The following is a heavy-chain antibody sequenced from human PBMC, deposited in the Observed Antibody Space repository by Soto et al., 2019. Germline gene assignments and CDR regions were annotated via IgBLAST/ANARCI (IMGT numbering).Heavy chain of an antibody. CDR3: ARGRSITMLRGLNRYFDY. J-gene: IGHJ4*02. D-gene: IGHD3-10*01. Sequence: SETLSLTCTVSGDFISTFYWSWIRQAPGKGLEHIGYTYYTGYSNYNPSLKSRVAMSLDTSKNQFSLRLSSVTAADTAVYFCARGRSITMLRGLNRYFDYWCQGALVTVSS. CDR2: TYYTGYS. CDR1: GDFISTFY. V-gene: IGHV4-59*01.